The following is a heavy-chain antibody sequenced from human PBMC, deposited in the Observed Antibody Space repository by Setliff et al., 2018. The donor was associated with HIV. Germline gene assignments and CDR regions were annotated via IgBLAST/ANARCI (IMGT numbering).Heavy chain of an antibody. CDR2: INPNSGGT. CDR1: GYTFTGYY. Sequence: ASVKVSCKASGYTFTGYYMHWVRQAPGQGLEWMGWINPNSGGTNYAQKFQGRVTMTRDTSISTAYMELSRLRSDDTAVDNCARPSYCSSTSCVQGAFDIWGQGTMVTVSS. J-gene: IGHJ3*02. D-gene: IGHD2-2*01. V-gene: IGHV1-2*02. CDR3: ARPSYCSSTSCVQGAFDI.